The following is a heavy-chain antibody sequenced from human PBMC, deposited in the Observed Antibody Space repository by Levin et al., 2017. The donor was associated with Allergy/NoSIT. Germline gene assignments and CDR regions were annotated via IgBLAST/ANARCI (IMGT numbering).Heavy chain of an antibody. V-gene: IGHV2-5*02. D-gene: IGHD5-18*01. CDR1: GFSLTTSGVG. CDR3: ANGPRYSYGDGNFES. CDR2: IYWDDDK. J-gene: IGHJ4*02. Sequence: SGPTLVKPTQTLTLTCTFSGFSLTTSGVGVGWIRQPPGKALEWLALIYWDDDKRHSPSLKSRLTITKDTPKNHVVLTTTNLDPVATATYFCANGPRYSYGDGNFESWGQGTLVTVSS.